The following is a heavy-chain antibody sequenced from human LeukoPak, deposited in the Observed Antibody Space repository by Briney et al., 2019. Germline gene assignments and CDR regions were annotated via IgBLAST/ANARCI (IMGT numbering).Heavy chain of an antibody. CDR3: ARDHRPRYYYGSGSHAFDI. D-gene: IGHD3-10*01. CDR2: IWYDGSNK. V-gene: IGHV3-33*08. J-gene: IGHJ3*02. CDR1: GFTFSSYG. Sequence: GGSLRLSCAASGFTFSSYGMHWVRQAPGEGLEWVAVIWYDGSNKYYADSVKGRFTISRDNSKNTLYLQMNSLRAEDTAVYYCARDHRPRYYYGSGSHAFDIWGQGTMVTVSS.